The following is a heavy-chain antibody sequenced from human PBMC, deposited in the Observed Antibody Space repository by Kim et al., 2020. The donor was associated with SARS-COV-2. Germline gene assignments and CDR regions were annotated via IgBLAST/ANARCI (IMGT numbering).Heavy chain of an antibody. J-gene: IGHJ4*02. Sequence: GGSLRLSCAASGFTFSSYAMSWVRQAPGKGLEWVSAISGSGGSTYYADSVKGRFTISRDNSKNTLYLQMNSLRAEDTAVYYCATPTLGYSGYDQGVFFDYWGQGTLVTVSS. CDR3: ATPTLGYSGYDQGVFFDY. CDR1: GFTFSSYA. D-gene: IGHD5-12*01. V-gene: IGHV3-23*01. CDR2: ISGSGGST.